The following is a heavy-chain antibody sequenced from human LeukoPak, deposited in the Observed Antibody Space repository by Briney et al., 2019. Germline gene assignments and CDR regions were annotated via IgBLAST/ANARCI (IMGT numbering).Heavy chain of an antibody. CDR2: IKQDGSEK. Sequence: GGSLRLSCAASRFIFTSYWMSWVRQAPGKGLEWVANIKQDGSEKCYVDSVEGRFTISRDNAKNSLYLQMNSLRAEDTAVYYCARGANPYHFYGMDVWGQGTTVTVSS. J-gene: IGHJ6*02. CDR3: ARGANPYHFYGMDV. V-gene: IGHV3-7*01. CDR1: RFIFTSYW.